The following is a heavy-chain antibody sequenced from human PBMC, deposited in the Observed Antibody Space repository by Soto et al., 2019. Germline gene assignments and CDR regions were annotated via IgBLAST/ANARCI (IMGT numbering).Heavy chain of an antibody. D-gene: IGHD5-12*01. J-gene: IGHJ4*02. V-gene: IGHV4-39*01. CDR3: ARHTQRYSGSGPPAD. CDR2: IYYSGST. CDR1: GGSISSSMYY. Sequence: QLQLQESGPGLVQPSETLSLTCTVSGGSISSSMYYWGWIRQAPGKGLEWIATIYYSGSTYYSPSLKSRVTISPDTSKNQFSLRLSSVTAADTAVYYCARHTQRYSGSGPPADWGQGTLVTVSS.